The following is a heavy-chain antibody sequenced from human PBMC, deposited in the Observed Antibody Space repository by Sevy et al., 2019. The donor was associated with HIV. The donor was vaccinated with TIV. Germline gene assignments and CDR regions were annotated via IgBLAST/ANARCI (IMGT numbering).Heavy chain of an antibody. Sequence: SETLSLTCSISGGTIVSSGHYWGWIRQTPGKGLEWIGSIYYNRHTFYTPSLKSRLTISIDTSKNQFSLTLSSVTVADTAVYFCAREAGGYDYDYGMDVWGQGTTVTVSS. CDR3: AREAGGYDYDYGMDV. D-gene: IGHD5-12*01. V-gene: IGHV4-39*02. J-gene: IGHJ6*02. CDR2: IYYNRHT. CDR1: GGTIVSSGHY.